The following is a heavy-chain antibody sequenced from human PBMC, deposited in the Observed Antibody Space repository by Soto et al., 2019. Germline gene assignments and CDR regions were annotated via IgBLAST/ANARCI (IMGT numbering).Heavy chain of an antibody. V-gene: IGHV1-2*02. D-gene: IGHD2-21*02. J-gene: IGHJ3*02. CDR2: INPNSGGT. CDR3: AREPPPNCGGDCYSDAFDI. CDR1: GYTFTGYY. Sequence: SVKVSCKASGYTFTGYYMHWVRQAPGKGLEWMGWINPNSGGTNYAQKFQGRVTMTRDTSISTAYMELSRLRSDDTAVYYCAREPPPNCGGDCYSDAFDIWGQGTMVTVSS.